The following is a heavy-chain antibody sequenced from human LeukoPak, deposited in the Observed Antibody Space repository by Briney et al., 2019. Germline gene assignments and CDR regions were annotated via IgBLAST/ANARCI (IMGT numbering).Heavy chain of an antibody. CDR2: INWNGGST. CDR1: GFTFDDYG. CDR3: ARGARYYYDSSGYSDY. Sequence: GGSLRLSCAASGFTFDDYGMSWVRQAPGKGLEWVSGINWNGGSTGYADSVKGRFTISRDNAKNSLHLQMNSLRAEDTALYYCARGARYYYDSSGYSDYWGQGTLVTVSS. V-gene: IGHV3-20*04. D-gene: IGHD3-22*01. J-gene: IGHJ4*02.